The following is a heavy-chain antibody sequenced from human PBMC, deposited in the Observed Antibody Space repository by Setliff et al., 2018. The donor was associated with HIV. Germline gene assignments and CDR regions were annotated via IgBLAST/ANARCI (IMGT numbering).Heavy chain of an antibody. D-gene: IGHD3-22*01. CDR2: FHYGGTP. Sequence: PSETLSLTCAVSGDSVSNDNYYWGWIRQPPGKGLEWIGSFHYGGTPNYNPSLRGRVDISIDTSKNHFSLRLTSVTAADTAAYYCASPSDYYENSGLDYWGQGKLVTSPQ. CDR3: ASPSDYYENSGLDY. J-gene: IGHJ4*02. V-gene: IGHV4-39*02. CDR1: GDSVSNDNYY.